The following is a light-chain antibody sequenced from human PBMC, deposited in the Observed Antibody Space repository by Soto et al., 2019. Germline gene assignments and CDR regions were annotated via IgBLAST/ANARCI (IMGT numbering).Light chain of an antibody. CDR3: QVWDSSSEAVV. CDR1: NIGSKS. J-gene: IGLJ2*01. Sequence: YELTQPPSVSVAPGKTARITCGGNNIGSKSVHWYQQKPGQAPVLVIYYDSDRPSGIPERFSGSNSGNTATLTISRVEAGDEADYYCQVWDSSSEAVVFGGGTQLTVL. CDR2: YDS. V-gene: IGLV3-21*04.